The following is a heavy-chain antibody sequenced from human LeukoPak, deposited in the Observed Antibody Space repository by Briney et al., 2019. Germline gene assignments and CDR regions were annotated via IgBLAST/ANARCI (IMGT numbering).Heavy chain of an antibody. CDR2: IYAGGST. CDR1: GFTVSSNY. V-gene: IGHV3-53*05. Sequence: GGSLRLSCAASGFTVSSNYMSWVRQAPGKGLEWVSLIYAGGSTYYADAVKGRFTISRDNSKNTLYLQMNTLRAEDTAVYYCAKEVGYGMDVWGQGTTVTVSS. J-gene: IGHJ6*02. CDR3: AKEVGYGMDV. D-gene: IGHD1-26*01.